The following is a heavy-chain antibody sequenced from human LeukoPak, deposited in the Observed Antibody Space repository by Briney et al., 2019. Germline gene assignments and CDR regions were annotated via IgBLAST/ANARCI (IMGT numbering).Heavy chain of an antibody. CDR3: TRVQQPSGIQGYYYGMDV. CDR2: IYDDGRT. Sequence: GGSLRLSCTVSGFTVSTTLMDWVRQAPGKGLEWVSLIYDDGRTVYADSVRGRFTISRDNAKNSLYLQMNSLRAEDTAVYYCTRVQQPSGIQGYYYGMDVWGQGTTVTVSS. D-gene: IGHD6-13*01. J-gene: IGHJ6*02. V-gene: IGHV3-66*01. CDR1: GFTVSTTL.